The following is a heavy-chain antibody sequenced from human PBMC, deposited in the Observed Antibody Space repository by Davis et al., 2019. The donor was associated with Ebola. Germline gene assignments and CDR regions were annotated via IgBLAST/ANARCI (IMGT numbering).Heavy chain of an antibody. CDR3: ARPIFPVAGMGGDAFDI. CDR2: IWYDGSNK. J-gene: IGHJ3*02. Sequence: PGGSLRLSCAAPGFTFSSYGMHWVRQAPGKGLEWVAVIWYDGSNKYYADSVKGRFTISRDNSKNTLYLQMNSLRAEDTAVYYCARPIFPVAGMGGDAFDIWGQGTMVTVSS. D-gene: IGHD6-19*01. V-gene: IGHV3-33*01. CDR1: GFTFSSYG.